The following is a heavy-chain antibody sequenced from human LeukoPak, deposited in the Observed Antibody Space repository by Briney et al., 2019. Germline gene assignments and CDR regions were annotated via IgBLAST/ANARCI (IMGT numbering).Heavy chain of an antibody. CDR2: IYYSGST. CDR3: AGRPVVPAASWFDP. V-gene: IGHV4-39*07. CDR1: GGSISSSTYY. D-gene: IGHD2-2*01. J-gene: IGHJ5*02. Sequence: SETLSLTCTVSGGSISSSTYYWGWIRQPPGKGLEWIGSIYYSGSTYYNPSLKSRVTISVDTSKNQFSLKLSSVTAADTAVYYCAGRPVVPAASWFDPWGQGTLVTVSS.